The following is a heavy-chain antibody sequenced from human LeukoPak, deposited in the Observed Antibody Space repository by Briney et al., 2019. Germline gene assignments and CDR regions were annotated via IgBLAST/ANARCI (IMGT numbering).Heavy chain of an antibody. J-gene: IGHJ4*02. CDR3: ARLPPPYYSGSYFDY. Sequence: SETLSLTCTVSGGSISSYYWSWIRQPPGKGLEWIGYIYYSGSTNYNPSLKSRVTISVDTSKNQFSLKLSSVTAADTAVYYYARLPPPYYSGSYFDYWGQGTLVTVSS. V-gene: IGHV4-59*01. CDR2: IYYSGST. D-gene: IGHD1-26*01. CDR1: GGSISSYY.